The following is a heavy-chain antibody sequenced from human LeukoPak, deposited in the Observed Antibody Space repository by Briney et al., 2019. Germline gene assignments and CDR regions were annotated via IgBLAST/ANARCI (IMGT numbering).Heavy chain of an antibody. J-gene: IGHJ4*02. CDR3: TTDHRTIYGVVFPDY. CDR2: INYKTNGGTA. V-gene: IGHV3-15*01. CDR1: GFTFNNAW. Sequence: GGSLRLSCVVSGFTFNNAWISWVRQAPGKGLEWVGRINYKTNGGTADYAAPVKDRFIISKDDSEDTIYLQMNSLQTEDTAVYYCTTDHRTIYGVVFPDYWGQGTLVTVSS. D-gene: IGHD3-3*01.